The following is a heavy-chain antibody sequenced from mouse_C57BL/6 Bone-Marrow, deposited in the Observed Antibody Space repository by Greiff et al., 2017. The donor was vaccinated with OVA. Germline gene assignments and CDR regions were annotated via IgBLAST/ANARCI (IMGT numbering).Heavy chain of an antibody. J-gene: IGHJ2*01. CDR2: IDPENGDT. Sequence: VQLKESGAELVRPGASVKLSCTASGFNIKDDYMHWVKQRPEQGLEWIGWIDPENGDTEYASKFQGKATITADTSSNPAYLQISSLTSEDTAVYYCTSYGNFDYWGQGTTLTVSS. D-gene: IGHD2-1*01. CDR1: GFNIKDDY. CDR3: TSYGNFDY. V-gene: IGHV14-4*01.